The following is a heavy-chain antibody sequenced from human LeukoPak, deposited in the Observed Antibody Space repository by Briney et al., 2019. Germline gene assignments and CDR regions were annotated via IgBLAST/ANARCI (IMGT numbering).Heavy chain of an antibody. Sequence: GRSLRLSCVASGFTFSNYGMHWVRQAPGKGLDGVAVMSYDGTNKYYTDSVKGRFTISRDNSKNTLFLQMNSLRAEDPALYYCAKYPGGFTGIVNYYHMDVWGKGTTVTVSS. D-gene: IGHD1-26*01. CDR1: GFTFSNYG. J-gene: IGHJ6*03. CDR2: MSYDGTNK. V-gene: IGHV3-30*18. CDR3: AKYPGGFTGIVNYYHMDV.